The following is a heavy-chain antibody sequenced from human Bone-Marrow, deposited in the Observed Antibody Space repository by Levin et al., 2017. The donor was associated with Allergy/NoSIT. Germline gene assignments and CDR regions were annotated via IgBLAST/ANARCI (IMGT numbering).Heavy chain of an antibody. D-gene: IGHD6-13*01. Sequence: ASVKVSCKASGYTFTSYDINWVRQATGQGLEWMGWMNPNSGNTGYAQKFQGRVTMTRNTSISTAYMELSSLRSEDTAGYYCARTRPGIAAAVAKKGYYYYYGMDVWGQGTTVTVSS. CDR3: ARTRPGIAAAVAKKGYYYYYGMDV. J-gene: IGHJ6*02. CDR2: MNPNSGNT. V-gene: IGHV1-8*01. CDR1: GYTFTSYD.